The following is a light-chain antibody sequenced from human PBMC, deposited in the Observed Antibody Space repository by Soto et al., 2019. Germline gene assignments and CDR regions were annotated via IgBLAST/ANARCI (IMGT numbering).Light chain of an antibody. CDR3: QQLNGYQLA. Sequence: DIQLTQSPSFLSAFVGDTVTITCRASQAMSTYLAWYQQKPGKVPKLLIRSASTLQSGVPPRFSGGRSGTEFTLTISTLQPDDSGIYYCQQLNGYQLAFGGGTNVEIK. CDR2: SAS. CDR1: QAMSTY. V-gene: IGKV1-9*01. J-gene: IGKJ4*01.